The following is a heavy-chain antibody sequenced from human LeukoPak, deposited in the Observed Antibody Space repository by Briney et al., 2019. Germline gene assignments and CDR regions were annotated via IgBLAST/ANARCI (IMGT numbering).Heavy chain of an antibody. CDR1: GFTFSSYW. CDR3: ARRRDGYNRGYYFDY. D-gene: IGHD5-24*01. V-gene: IGHV3-7*01. Sequence: PGGSLRLSCAASGFTFSSYWMSWVRQAPGKGLEWVANIKQDGSEKYYVDSVKGRFTISRDNAKNSLYLQMNSLRAEDTAVYCCARRRDGYNRGYYFDYWGQGTLVTVSS. CDR2: IKQDGSEK. J-gene: IGHJ4*02.